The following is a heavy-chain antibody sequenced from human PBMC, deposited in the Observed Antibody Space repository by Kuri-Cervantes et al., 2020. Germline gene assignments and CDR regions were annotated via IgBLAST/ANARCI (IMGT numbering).Heavy chain of an antibody. CDR3: AKTYSGTYQGPYDS. D-gene: IGHD1-26*01. Sequence: SQTLSLTCAVSGYSISSGYYWAWIRQPPGRGLEWIGTIYHSGSTFYNPSLKGRVTISIDTSKNHFSVKLNSMTAADMAVYYCAKTYSGTYQGPYDSWGQGTLVTVSS. V-gene: IGHV4-38-2*01. CDR2: IYHSGST. J-gene: IGHJ4*02. CDR1: GYSISSGYY.